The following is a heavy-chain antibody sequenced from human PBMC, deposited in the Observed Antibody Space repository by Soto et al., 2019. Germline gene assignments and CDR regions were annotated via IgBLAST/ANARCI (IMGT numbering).Heavy chain of an antibody. D-gene: IGHD5-12*01. J-gene: IGHJ5*02. CDR2: IKPDNGDT. Sequence: QLQLVQSGAEVERPGASVRVSCKAYGYPFSKYGISWIRQAPGQGLEWMGWIKPDNGDTNYAQKFQARVTITTDTSSNTAYMELRSLRSDDTAVYYCATSYDSGFDPWGQGTLVSVSS. V-gene: IGHV1-18*04. CDR1: GYPFSKYG. CDR3: ATSYDSGFDP.